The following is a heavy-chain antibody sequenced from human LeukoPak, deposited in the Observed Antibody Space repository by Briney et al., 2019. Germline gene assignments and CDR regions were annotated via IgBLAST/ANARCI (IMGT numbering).Heavy chain of an antibody. D-gene: IGHD6-25*01. Sequence: SQTLSLTCAVSGGSISSGGYSWSWIRQPPGKGLEWIEYIYHSGSTYYNPSLKSRVTISVDRSKNQFSLKLSSVTAADTAVYYCARSRGPDGSYGMDVWGQGTTVTVSS. V-gene: IGHV4-30-2*01. J-gene: IGHJ6*02. CDR1: GGSISSGGYS. CDR3: ARSRGPDGSYGMDV. CDR2: IYHSGST.